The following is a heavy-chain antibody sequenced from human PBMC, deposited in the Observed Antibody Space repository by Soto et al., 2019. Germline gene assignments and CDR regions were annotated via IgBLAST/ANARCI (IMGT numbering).Heavy chain of an antibody. Sequence: PVGSLRLSCAASGFTFGGYAMHWVRQAPGKGLEWVAVISYDGSKDDYADSVRGRFTISRDNSENTVYLEMNSLTVEDTAVYYCAKDQWDSSGYPYYFEYWGTGTLVTVSS. D-gene: IGHD3-22*01. J-gene: IGHJ4*02. V-gene: IGHV3-30-3*01. CDR1: GFTFGGYA. CDR3: AKDQWDSSGYPYYFEY. CDR2: ISYDGSKD.